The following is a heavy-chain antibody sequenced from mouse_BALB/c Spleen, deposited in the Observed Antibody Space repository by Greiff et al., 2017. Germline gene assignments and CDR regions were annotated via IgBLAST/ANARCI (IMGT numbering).Heavy chain of an antibody. D-gene: IGHD1-1*01. J-gene: IGHJ4*01. CDR1: GYTFSSYW. CDR3: ARVPYYYGSSPYAMDY. Sequence: VQLQQSGAELMKPGASVKISCKATGYTFSSYWIEWVKQRPGHGLEWIGEILPGSGSTNYNEKFKGKATFTADTSSNTAYMQLSSLTSEDSAVYYCARVPYYYGSSPYAMDYWGQGTSVTVSS. CDR2: ILPGSGST. V-gene: IGHV1-9*01.